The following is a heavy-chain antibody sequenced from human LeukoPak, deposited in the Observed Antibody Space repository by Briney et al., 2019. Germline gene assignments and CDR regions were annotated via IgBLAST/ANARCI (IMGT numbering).Heavy chain of an antibody. V-gene: IGHV3-30*02. CDR1: GFTFSSYG. CDR3: AKGLPRIKEYYYYMDV. J-gene: IGHJ6*03. Sequence: GGSLRLSCAASGFTFSSYGMHWARQAPGKGLEGVAFIRYDGSNKYYADSVKGRFTISRDNSKNTLYLQMNSLRAEDTAVYYCAKGLPRIKEYYYYMDVWGKGTTVTISS. CDR2: IRYDGSNK. D-gene: IGHD2-21*02.